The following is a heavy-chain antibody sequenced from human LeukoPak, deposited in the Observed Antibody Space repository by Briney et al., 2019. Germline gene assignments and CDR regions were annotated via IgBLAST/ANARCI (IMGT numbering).Heavy chain of an antibody. V-gene: IGHV3-11*04. Sequence: GGSLRLSCAASGFTFSDYYMSWIRQAPGKGLEWVSYISSSGSTIYYADSVKGRFTISRDNAKNSLYLQVNSLRAEDTAVYYCAGVVYANSGGLNYWGQGTLVTVSS. CDR2: ISSSGSTI. J-gene: IGHJ4*02. CDR1: GFTFSDYY. CDR3: AGVVYANSGGLNY. D-gene: IGHD2/OR15-2a*01.